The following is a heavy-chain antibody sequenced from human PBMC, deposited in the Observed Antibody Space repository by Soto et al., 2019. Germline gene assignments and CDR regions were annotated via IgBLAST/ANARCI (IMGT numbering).Heavy chain of an antibody. Sequence: GSLRLSCAASGFTFSSYSMNWVRQAPGKGLEWVSSISSSSSYIYYADSVKGRFTISRDNAKNSLYLQMNSLRAEDTAVYYCVVEIAAADAFDIWGQGTMVTVSS. J-gene: IGHJ3*02. V-gene: IGHV3-21*01. CDR2: ISSSSSYI. CDR3: VVEIAAADAFDI. CDR1: GFTFSSYS. D-gene: IGHD6-13*01.